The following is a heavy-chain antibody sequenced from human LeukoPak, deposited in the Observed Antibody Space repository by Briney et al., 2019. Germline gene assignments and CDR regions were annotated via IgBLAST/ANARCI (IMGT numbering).Heavy chain of an antibody. Sequence: SGTLSLTCAVSGGSISSSNWWSWVRQPPGKGLEWIGEIYHSGSTNYNPSLKSRVAVSVDKSKNQVFLKLSSVTAADTAVYYCARGGFLEWLLLGDYWGQGTLVSVSS. CDR3: ARGGFLEWLLLGDY. V-gene: IGHV4-4*02. CDR1: GGSISSSNW. J-gene: IGHJ4*02. CDR2: IYHSGST. D-gene: IGHD3-3*01.